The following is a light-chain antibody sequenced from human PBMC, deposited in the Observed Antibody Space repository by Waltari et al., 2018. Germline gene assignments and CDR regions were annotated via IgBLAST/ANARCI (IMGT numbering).Light chain of an antibody. J-gene: IGKJ2*01. CDR3: QQSNNWPYT. CDR2: DAS. CDR1: QSVDNK. Sequence: EIEMTQSPATLSVSPGERATVSCRASQSVDNKLAWYQQKPGQAPRLLFYDASTRAPGIPVRFSGSGSGTEFTLTISSLQSEDFAVYYCQQSNNWPYTFGQGTKLEIK. V-gene: IGKV3-15*01.